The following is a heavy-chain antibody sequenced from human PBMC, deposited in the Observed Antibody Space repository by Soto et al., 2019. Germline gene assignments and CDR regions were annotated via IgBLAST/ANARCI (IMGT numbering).Heavy chain of an antibody. V-gene: IGHV1-18*01. Sequence: GASVKVSCKASGYTFTSYGISWVRQAPGQGLEWMGWISAYNGNTNNAQKLQGRATMTTDTSTSTAYMELRSLRSDDTAVYYCARDCYCSSTSCYYYYCYGMDVWSQGTTVTVSS. CDR1: GYTFTSYG. D-gene: IGHD2-2*01. CDR2: ISAYNGNT. CDR3: ARDCYCSSTSCYYYYCYGMDV. J-gene: IGHJ6*02.